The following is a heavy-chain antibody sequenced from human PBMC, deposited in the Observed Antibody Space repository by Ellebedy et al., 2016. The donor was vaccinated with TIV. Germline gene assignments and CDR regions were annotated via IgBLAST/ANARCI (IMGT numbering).Heavy chain of an antibody. V-gene: IGHV3-66*04. Sequence: GESLKISCAASGFTVSNNYMSWVRQAPGKGLEWVSLFYSGGGTYYADSVKGRFTMSRDNSKNTVYLQMNSLRAEDTAVYYCSRRDIVGVTGVYWGQGTLVTVSS. CDR3: SRRDIVGVTGVY. J-gene: IGHJ4*02. CDR2: FYSGGGT. D-gene: IGHD1-26*01. CDR1: GFTVSNNY.